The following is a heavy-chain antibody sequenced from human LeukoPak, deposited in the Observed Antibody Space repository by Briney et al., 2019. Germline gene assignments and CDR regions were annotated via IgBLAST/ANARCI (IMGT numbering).Heavy chain of an antibody. J-gene: IGHJ4*02. D-gene: IGHD1-7*01. CDR3: ARASGNYWDFDH. Sequence: ASVKVSCKACGYIFTGYYMHWVRQAPGQGLEWMGRINPNSGDTYYAQNLQGRVTMTRDTSITTAYMELSSLTSDDTAVYYCARASGNYWDFDHWGQGTLVTVSS. V-gene: IGHV1-2*06. CDR2: INPNSGDT. CDR1: GYIFTGYY.